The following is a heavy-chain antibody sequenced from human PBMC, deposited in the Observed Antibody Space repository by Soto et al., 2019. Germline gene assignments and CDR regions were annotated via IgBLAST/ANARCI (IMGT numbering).Heavy chain of an antibody. Sequence: QVQLVQFGAEVKKPGSSVTVSCKASGGTFSSYAISWVRQAPGQGLEWMGGIIPIFGTANYAQKFQGRVTITADKSTSAAYMELSSLRSEDTAVYYCATPKAAAGTNTRGPYYYGMDVWGQGTTVTVSS. D-gene: IGHD6-13*01. J-gene: IGHJ6*02. V-gene: IGHV1-69*06. CDR3: ATPKAAAGTNTRGPYYYGMDV. CDR1: GGTFSSYA. CDR2: IIPIFGTA.